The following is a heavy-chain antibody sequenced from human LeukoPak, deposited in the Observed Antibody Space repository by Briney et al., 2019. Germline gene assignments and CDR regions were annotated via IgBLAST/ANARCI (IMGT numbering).Heavy chain of an antibody. CDR3: ARIVGGRVDY. D-gene: IGHD2-15*01. V-gene: IGHV4-34*01. CDR1: GGSFSGYY. Sequence: SETLSLTCAVYGGSFSGYYWSWIRQPPGKGLEWIGEINHSGSTNYNPSLKSRVTISVDTSENQFSLKLSSVTAADTAVYYCARIVGGRVDYWGQGTLVTVSS. CDR2: INHSGST. J-gene: IGHJ4*02.